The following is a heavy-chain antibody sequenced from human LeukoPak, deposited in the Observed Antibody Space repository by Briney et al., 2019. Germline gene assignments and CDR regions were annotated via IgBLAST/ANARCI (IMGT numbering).Heavy chain of an antibody. CDR3: AREYTSSSGRAFDY. J-gene: IGHJ4*02. V-gene: IGHV3-74*03. Sequence: GGSLRLSCAASGFTFSSYWMHWVCQAPGKGLVWVSRINTDEISTTYADSVKGRFTISRDNAKNTLYLQMNSLRAEDTAVYYCAREYTSSSGRAFDYWGQGTLVTVSS. D-gene: IGHD6-6*01. CDR2: INTDEIST. CDR1: GFTFSSYW.